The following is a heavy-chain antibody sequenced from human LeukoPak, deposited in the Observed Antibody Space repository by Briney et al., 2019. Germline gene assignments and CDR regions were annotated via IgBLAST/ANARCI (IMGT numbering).Heavy chain of an antibody. CDR1: GCSISSYY. CDR3: ARAGGGYDLRSAVNWFDP. V-gene: IGHV4-59*01. D-gene: IGHD5-12*01. J-gene: IGHJ5*02. Sequence: PSETLSLTCTVSGCSISSYYWSWIRQPPGKGLEWIGYIYYSGSTNSNPSLKSRGTISVDTSKHQFSLKLSSVTAADTAVYYCARAGGGYDLRSAVNWFDPWGQGTLVTVSS. CDR2: IYYSGST.